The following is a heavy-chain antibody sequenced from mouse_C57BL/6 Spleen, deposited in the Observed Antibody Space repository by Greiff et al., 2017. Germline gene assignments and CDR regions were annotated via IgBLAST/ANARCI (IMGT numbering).Heavy chain of an antibody. Sequence: QVPLQQSGAELVKPGASVKISCKASGYAFSSYWMNWVKQRPGKGLEWIGQIYPGDGDTNYNGKFKGKATLTADKSSSTAYMQLRSLTSEDSAVYFCARFEGDYYAMDYWGQGTSVTVSS. CDR2: IYPGDGDT. CDR1: GYAFSSYW. V-gene: IGHV1-80*01. J-gene: IGHJ4*01. CDR3: ARFEGDYYAMDY.